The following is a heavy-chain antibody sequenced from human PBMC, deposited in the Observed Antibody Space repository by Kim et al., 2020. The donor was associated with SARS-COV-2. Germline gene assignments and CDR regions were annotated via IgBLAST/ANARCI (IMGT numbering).Heavy chain of an antibody. CDR1: GFTFDDYA. J-gene: IGHJ4*02. D-gene: IGHD2-2*02. CDR2: ISWNSGSI. CDR3: AKHYRATYTRGLFDY. V-gene: IGHV3-9*01. Sequence: GGSLRLSCAASGFTFDDYAMHWVRQAPGKGLEWVSGISWNSGSIGYADSVKGRFTISRDNAKNSLYLQMNSLRAEDTALYYCAKHYRATYTRGLFDYWGQGTLVTVSS.